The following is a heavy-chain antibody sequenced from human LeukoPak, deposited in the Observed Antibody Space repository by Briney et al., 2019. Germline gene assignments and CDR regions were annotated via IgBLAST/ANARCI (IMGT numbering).Heavy chain of an antibody. D-gene: IGHD3-10*01. J-gene: IGHJ5*02. CDR1: GGSISSYY. CDR2: IYSSGST. Sequence: PSETLSLTCTVSGGSISSYYWNWVRQPPGKGLEWLGNIYSSGSTDYNPSLKSRVTTSLDTSKFQFSLRLNSVTAADTAVYYCARADPNASGYFYRFNWFDPWGQGTLVTVSS. CDR3: ARADPNASGYFYRFNWFDP. V-gene: IGHV4-59*01.